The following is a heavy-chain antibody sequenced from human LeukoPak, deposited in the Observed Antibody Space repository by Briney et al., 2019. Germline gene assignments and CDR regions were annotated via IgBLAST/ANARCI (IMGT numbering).Heavy chain of an antibody. J-gene: IGHJ3*02. Sequence: PGGSLTLSCGASGYTFCNYGVSWVRQASGKGLEWVSSISGSGDRIHYADSVKGRFTISRDNSKNTMYLQMNSLRVDDTAEYYCARDGFSEISRDNDGFDIWGQGTMVTVSS. CDR2: ISGSGDRI. CDR1: GYTFCNYG. CDR3: ARDGFSEISRDNDGFDI. D-gene: IGHD2-15*01. V-gene: IGHV3-23*01.